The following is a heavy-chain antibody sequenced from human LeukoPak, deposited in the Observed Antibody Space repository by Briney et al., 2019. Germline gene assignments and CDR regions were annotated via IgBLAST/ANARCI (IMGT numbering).Heavy chain of an antibody. Sequence: SQTLSLTCTVSGGSISSGDYYWSWIRQPPGKGLEWIGYIYYSGSTYYNPSLKSRVTISVDTSKNQFSLKLSSVTAADTAVYYCAREGVVVPAAMLLDAFDIWGQGTMVTVSS. CDR3: AREGVVVPAAMLLDAFDI. CDR1: GGSISSGDYY. D-gene: IGHD2-2*01. CDR2: IYYSGST. J-gene: IGHJ3*02. V-gene: IGHV4-30-4*08.